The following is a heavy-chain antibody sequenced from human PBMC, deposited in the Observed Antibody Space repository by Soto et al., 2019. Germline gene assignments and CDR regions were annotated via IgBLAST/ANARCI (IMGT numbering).Heavy chain of an antibody. CDR3: ARIAASGRGWDV. CDR1: GFTFSSYW. J-gene: IGHJ6*02. V-gene: IGHV3-7*01. D-gene: IGHD6-13*01. CDR2: IKQDGSEE. Sequence: EVQLVESGGGLVQPGGSLRLSCVDSGFTFSSYWMSWVRQAPVKGLEWVGNIKQDGSEENYVDSVKGRFTISRDNAKNSMYLQMKSLGVEDTAVYYCARIAASGRGWDVWGQGTTVVVSS.